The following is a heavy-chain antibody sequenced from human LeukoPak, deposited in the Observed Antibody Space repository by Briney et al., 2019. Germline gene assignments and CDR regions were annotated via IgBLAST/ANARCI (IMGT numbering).Heavy chain of an antibody. CDR1: GYSFTDYY. J-gene: IGHJ4*02. D-gene: IGHD2-2*02. V-gene: IGHV1-2*02. Sequence: ASVKVSCKASGYSFTDYYIHWVRQAPGQGLEWMGWIFPNTGGTKFAQKFQGRFTMTRDRSISTAYMELSSLRSDDTAIYYCARDFSQYTGYWGQGTLVTVSS. CDR2: IFPNTGGT. CDR3: ARDFSQYTGY.